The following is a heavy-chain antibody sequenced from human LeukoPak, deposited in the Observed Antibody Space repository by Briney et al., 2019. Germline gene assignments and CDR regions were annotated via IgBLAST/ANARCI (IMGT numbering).Heavy chain of an antibody. V-gene: IGHV3-7*01. CDR3: AFNNNFKY. Sequence: GGSLRLSCTASGLSFSGQWMNWVRQSPGQGLEWVANIKYDGSEKYYVDSVKGRFTISREDAKHSLSLQMDSVRPEDTAVYYCAFNNNFKYWGQGTLVIVSS. CDR1: GLSFSGQW. J-gene: IGHJ4*02. CDR2: IKYDGSEK. D-gene: IGHD1/OR15-1a*01.